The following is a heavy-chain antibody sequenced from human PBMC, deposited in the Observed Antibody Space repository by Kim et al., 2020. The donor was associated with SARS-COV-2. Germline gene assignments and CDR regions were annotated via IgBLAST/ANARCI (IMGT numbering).Heavy chain of an antibody. CDR1: GFTFSSSA. CDR3: PRPQGQQLVSDYFDY. Sequence: GGSLRLSCAASGFTFSSSAMHWVRQAPGKGLEWVAVISYDGSNKYYADSVKGRFTISRDNSKNTLYLQMNSLRAEDTAVYYCPRPQGQQLVSDYFDYWG. J-gene: IGHJ4*01. CDR2: ISYDGSNK. V-gene: IGHV3-30-3*01. D-gene: IGHD6-13*01.